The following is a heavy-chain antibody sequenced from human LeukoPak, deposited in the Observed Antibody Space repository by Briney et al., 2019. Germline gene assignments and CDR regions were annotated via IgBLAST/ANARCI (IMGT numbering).Heavy chain of an antibody. Sequence: GGSLRLSCAASGFTFSTYWMHWVRKTPGKGLVWVSRINTDGSTTNYADSVKGRFTISRDNAKNTLYLQMNSLRAEDTAVYYCARVLQGEWFFDYWGQGTLVTVSS. V-gene: IGHV3-74*01. CDR1: GFTFSTYW. J-gene: IGHJ4*02. CDR2: INTDGSTT. CDR3: ARVLQGEWFFDY. D-gene: IGHD3-3*01.